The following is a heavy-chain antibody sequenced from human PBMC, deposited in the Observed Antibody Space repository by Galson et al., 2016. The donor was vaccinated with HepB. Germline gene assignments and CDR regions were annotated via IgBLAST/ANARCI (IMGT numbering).Heavy chain of an antibody. V-gene: IGHV1-3*01. Sequence: SVKVSCKASGYTFTTYAMHWVRQAPGQRLEWMGWINADNGNTKHSQKFQGRVTITRDTSASTAYMELSSLRSEDTAVYYCVRAHYASSVYPYHWFAPWGQGSLVTVSP. J-gene: IGHJ5*02. CDR1: GYTFTTYA. CDR2: INADNGNT. D-gene: IGHD3-22*01. CDR3: VRAHYASSVYPYHWFAP.